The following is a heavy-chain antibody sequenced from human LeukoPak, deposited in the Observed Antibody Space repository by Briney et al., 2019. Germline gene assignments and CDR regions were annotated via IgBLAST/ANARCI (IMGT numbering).Heavy chain of an antibody. CDR2: IWYDGSNK. V-gene: IGHV3-33*01. J-gene: IGHJ4*02. D-gene: IGHD6-19*01. CDR1: GFTFSSYG. CDR3: ARDGQWLGSYSDY. Sequence: PGRSLRLSCAASGFTFSSYGMHWVRQAPGKGLEWVAVIWYDGSNKYYADSVKGRFTISRDNSKNTLYLQMNSLRAEDTAVYYCARDGQWLGSYSDYWGQGTLVTVSS.